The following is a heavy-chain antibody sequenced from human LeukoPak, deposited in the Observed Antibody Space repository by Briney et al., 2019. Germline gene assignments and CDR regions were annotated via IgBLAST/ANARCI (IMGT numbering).Heavy chain of an antibody. D-gene: IGHD3-16*01. CDR2: VYPADSDT. CDR1: GYSFSNYW. V-gene: IGHV5-51*01. Sequence: GESLKISCQGSGYSFSNYWIGWVRQLPGKGLEWMGIVYPADSDTRYSPSFQGQVTLSADKSVNTAYLQWSSLKASDTAMYYCARPNYYDEGPTYFDSWGQGTLVTVSS. CDR3: ARPNYYDEGPTYFDS. J-gene: IGHJ4*02.